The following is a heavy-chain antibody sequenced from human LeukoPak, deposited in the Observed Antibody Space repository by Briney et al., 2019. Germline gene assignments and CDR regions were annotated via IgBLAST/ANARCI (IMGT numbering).Heavy chain of an antibody. CDR1: GYTFTSYA. Sequence: GASVKVSCKASGYTFTSYAMHWVRQAPGQRLEWMGWMNAGNGNTKYSQKFQGRVTITRDTSASTAYMELSSLRSEDTAVYYCARVAAAGLPNDAFDIWGQGTMVTVSS. CDR2: MNAGNGNT. CDR3: ARVAAAGLPNDAFDI. D-gene: IGHD6-13*01. J-gene: IGHJ3*02. V-gene: IGHV1-3*01.